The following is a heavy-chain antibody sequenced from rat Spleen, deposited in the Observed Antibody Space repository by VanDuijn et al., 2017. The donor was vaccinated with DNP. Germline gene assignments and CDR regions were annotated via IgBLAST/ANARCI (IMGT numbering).Heavy chain of an antibody. D-gene: IGHD3-8*01. J-gene: IGHJ4*01. CDR1: GFTFSNYY. Sequence: EVLLVESDGGLVQPGRSLKLSCAASGFTFSNYYMAWVRQTPTQGLEWVATISFDENSSYYRDSVKGRFTISRDNAQSTLYLQMDSLRSEDTATYYCARHRTIMPYYYAMDAWGQGASVTVSS. CDR3: ARHRTIMPYYYAMDA. V-gene: IGHV5-29*01. CDR2: ISFDENSS.